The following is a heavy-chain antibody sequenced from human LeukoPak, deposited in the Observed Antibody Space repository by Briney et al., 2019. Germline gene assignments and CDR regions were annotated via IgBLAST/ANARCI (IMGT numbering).Heavy chain of an antibody. D-gene: IGHD1-1*01. CDR1: GYTFTSYG. CDR2: ISAYNGDT. CDR3: ARESESWKYNYYYMDV. V-gene: IGHV1-18*01. Sequence: ASVKVSYKASGYTFTSYGISWVRQAPGQGLEWMGWISAYNGDTNYAQKLQGRVTMTTDTSTSTAYMELRSLRSDDTAVYYCARESESWKYNYYYMDVWGKGTTVTVSS. J-gene: IGHJ6*03.